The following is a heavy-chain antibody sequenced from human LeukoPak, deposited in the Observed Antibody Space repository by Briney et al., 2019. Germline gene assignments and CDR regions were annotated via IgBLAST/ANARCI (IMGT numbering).Heavy chain of an antibody. V-gene: IGHV4-34*01. CDR1: GGSFSGYY. Sequence: SETLSLTCAVYGGSFSGYYWSWIRQPPGKGLEWIGEINHSGSTTYNPSLKRRVTISADTSKNQFPLKLSSVTAADTAVYYCASSDFWTQTTFDYWGQGTLVTVSS. CDR2: INHSGST. D-gene: IGHD3/OR15-3a*01. CDR3: ASSDFWTQTTFDY. J-gene: IGHJ4*02.